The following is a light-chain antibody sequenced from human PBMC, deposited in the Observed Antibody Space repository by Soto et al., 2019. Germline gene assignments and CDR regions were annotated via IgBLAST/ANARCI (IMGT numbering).Light chain of an antibody. CDR1: QIVNHNY. Sequence: EIVLTHSPGTLSLSPGERATLSCRASQIVNHNYLAWYQQKPGQAPRLVVYGASSRATGVPDRFSASGSGTDFTLTIRRLEPEDFAVYYCQQYAKAPLTFGQGTKVEMK. CDR2: GAS. V-gene: IGKV3-20*01. CDR3: QQYAKAPLT. J-gene: IGKJ1*01.